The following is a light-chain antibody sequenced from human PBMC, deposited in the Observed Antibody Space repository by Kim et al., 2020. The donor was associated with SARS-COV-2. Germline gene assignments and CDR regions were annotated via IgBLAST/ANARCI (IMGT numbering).Light chain of an antibody. CDR2: EVS. CDR3: SSYAGSNNLV. CDR1: SSDVCGYNY. Sequence: GQSVPISCTGTSSDVCGYNYVSWYQQHPGKAPKLMIYEVSKRPSGVPDRFSGSKSGNTASLTVSGLQAEDEADYYCSSYAGSNNLVFGGGTQLTVL. V-gene: IGLV2-8*01. J-gene: IGLJ2*01.